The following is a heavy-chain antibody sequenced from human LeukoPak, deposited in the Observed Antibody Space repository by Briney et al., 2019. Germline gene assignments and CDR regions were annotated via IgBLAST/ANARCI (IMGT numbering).Heavy chain of an antibody. CDR2: INPNSGGT. Sequence: ASVKVSCKASQYTLTAYYIHWVRQAPGHGLEWMGWINPNSGGTNYAQKFQGRVTMTRDTSISTAYLELSRLGSDDTAVFYCARAAPVAHFDYWGQGTLVTVSS. V-gene: IGHV1-2*02. CDR3: ARAAPVAHFDY. J-gene: IGHJ4*02. CDR1: QYTLTAYY. D-gene: IGHD2-2*01.